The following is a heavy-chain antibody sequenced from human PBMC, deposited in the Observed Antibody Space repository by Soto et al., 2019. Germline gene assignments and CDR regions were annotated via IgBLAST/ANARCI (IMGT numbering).Heavy chain of an antibody. V-gene: IGHV4-4*07. CDR2: IYTSGST. Sequence: KPSETLSLTCTVSGGSISSYYWSWIRQPAGKGLEWIGRIYTSGSTNYNPSLKSRVTMSVDTSKNQFSLKLSSVTAADTAVYYCAREPVSHCSSTSCYYYGMDVWGQGTTVTV. D-gene: IGHD2-2*01. CDR1: GGSISSYY. J-gene: IGHJ6*02. CDR3: AREPVSHCSSTSCYYYGMDV.